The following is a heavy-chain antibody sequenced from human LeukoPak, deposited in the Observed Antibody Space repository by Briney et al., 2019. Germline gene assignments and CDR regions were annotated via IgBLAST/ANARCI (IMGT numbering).Heavy chain of an antibody. J-gene: IGHJ4*02. D-gene: IGHD2-2*01. CDR1: GFTFSSYS. V-gene: IGHV3-21*01. Sequence: GGSLRLSCAASGFTFSSYSMNWVRQAPGKGLEWVSSISSSSSSYIYYADSVKGRFTISRDNAKNSLYLQMNSLRAEDTAVYYCARDLVGYCSSTSCYYLDCWGQGTLVTVSS. CDR2: ISSSSSSYI. CDR3: ARDLVGYCSSTSCYYLDC.